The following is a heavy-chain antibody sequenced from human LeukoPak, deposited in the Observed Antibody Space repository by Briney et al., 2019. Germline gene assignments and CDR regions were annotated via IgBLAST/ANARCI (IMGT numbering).Heavy chain of an antibody. Sequence: PGGSLRLSCAASGFSFNTYAMSWVRQAPGKGLEWVSAISNTGGSTYYADSVKGRFTISRDKSKNTLSLQMNSLRAEDTAVYYCASVDFLLWFGGHFDYWGQGTLVTVSS. D-gene: IGHD3-10*01. J-gene: IGHJ4*02. CDR2: ISNTGGST. CDR1: GFSFNTYA. CDR3: ASVDFLLWFGGHFDY. V-gene: IGHV3-23*01.